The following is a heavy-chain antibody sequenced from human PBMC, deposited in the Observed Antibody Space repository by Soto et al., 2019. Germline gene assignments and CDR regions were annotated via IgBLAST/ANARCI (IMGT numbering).Heavy chain of an antibody. J-gene: IGHJ4*02. CDR1: GFTFSSYA. CDR2: ISGSGGST. V-gene: IGHV3-23*01. CDR3: AKSPRISVAEAGDY. D-gene: IGHD6-19*01. Sequence: EVQLLESGGGLVQPGGSLRLSCAASGFTFSSYAMSWVRQAPGKGLEWVSTISGSGGSTYYADSVKGRFTISRDNSKNPLHLQMNSLRAEDTAVYYCAKSPRISVAEAGDYWGQGTLVTVSS.